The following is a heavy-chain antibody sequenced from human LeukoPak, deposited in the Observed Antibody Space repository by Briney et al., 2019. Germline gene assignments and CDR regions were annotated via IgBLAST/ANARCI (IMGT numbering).Heavy chain of an antibody. Sequence: ASVKVSCKASGGTFSSYAISWVRQAPGQGLEWMGGIIPIFGTANYAQKFQGRVTITTDESTSTAYMELSSLRSEDTAVYYCARGGGYCSGGSCYHSPGDYWGQGTLVTVSS. CDR1: GGTFSSYA. CDR3: ARGGGYCSGGSCYHSPGDY. V-gene: IGHV1-69*05. D-gene: IGHD2-15*01. J-gene: IGHJ4*02. CDR2: IIPIFGTA.